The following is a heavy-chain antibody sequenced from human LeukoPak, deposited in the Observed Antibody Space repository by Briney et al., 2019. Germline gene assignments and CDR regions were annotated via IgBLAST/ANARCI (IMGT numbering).Heavy chain of an antibody. CDR2: IYYSGST. CDR3: ARTYSPGAAAAKGYYMDV. CDR1: GDSISTSSYY. Sequence: SETLSLTCSVSGDSISTSSYYWGWIRQPPGKGLEWIGTIYYSGSTYYNPSLTSRVTISVDTSKNQFSLKLSSVTAADTAVYYCARTYSPGAAAAKGYYMDVWGKGTTVTVSS. J-gene: IGHJ6*03. V-gene: IGHV4-39*01. D-gene: IGHD6-13*01.